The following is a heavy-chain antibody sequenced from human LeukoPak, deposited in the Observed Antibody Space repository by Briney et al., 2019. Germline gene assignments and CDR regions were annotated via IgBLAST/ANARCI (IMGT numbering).Heavy chain of an antibody. CDR3: ARTMGPTEY. Sequence: GASVKVSCKASGGTFSRYAISWVRQAPGQGLEWMGRINPNSGATNHAQKFQGRVTMTRDTSINTAYMDLSRLRSDDTAVFYCARTMGPTEYWGEGTLVTVSS. CDR1: GGTFSRYA. J-gene: IGHJ4*02. CDR2: INPNSGAT. V-gene: IGHV1-2*06. D-gene: IGHD4-17*01.